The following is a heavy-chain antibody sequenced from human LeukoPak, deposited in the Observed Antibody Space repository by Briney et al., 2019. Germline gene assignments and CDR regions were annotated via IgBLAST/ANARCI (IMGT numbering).Heavy chain of an antibody. V-gene: IGHV1-18*01. CDR1: GYTFTSYG. Sequence: ASVKVSCKASGYTFTSYGISWVRQAPGQGLEWMGWISAYNGNTNYAQKLQGRVTITRDTSASTAYMELSSLRSEDTAVYYCARASIAVAGIGYWGQGTLVTVSS. D-gene: IGHD6-19*01. CDR2: ISAYNGNT. CDR3: ARASIAVAGIGY. J-gene: IGHJ4*02.